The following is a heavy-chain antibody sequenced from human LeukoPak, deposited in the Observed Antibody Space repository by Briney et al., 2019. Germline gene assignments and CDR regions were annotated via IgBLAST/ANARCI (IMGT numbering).Heavy chain of an antibody. V-gene: IGHV4-59*08. Sequence: PSETLSLTCTVSGGSVSSYYWSWLRQPPGKGLEWIGYIYYSGSTSYNPSLKSRVTISVDTSKNQFSLKLSSVTAADTAVYYCARGSRDGYNYAYYYYMDVWGKGTTVTVSS. CDR3: ARGSRDGYNYAYYYYMDV. CDR2: IYYSGST. D-gene: IGHD5-24*01. CDR1: GGSVSSYY. J-gene: IGHJ6*03.